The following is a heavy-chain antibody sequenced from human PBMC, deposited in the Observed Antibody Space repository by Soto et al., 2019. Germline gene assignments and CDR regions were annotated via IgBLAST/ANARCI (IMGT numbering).Heavy chain of an antibody. V-gene: IGHV3-49*03. J-gene: IGHJ1*01. CDR3: ARDFVHGDHPEYFQH. CDR1: GFTFDAYS. Sequence: PGGSLRLSCTASGFTFDAYSMSWFRQAPGKGLEWVGFIRSKVYYSTTEYADSVKGRFTISRDNSKNTLSLQMNSLRAEDTAVYYCARDFVHGDHPEYFQHWGQGTLVTVSS. D-gene: IGHD4-17*01. CDR2: IRSKVYYSTT.